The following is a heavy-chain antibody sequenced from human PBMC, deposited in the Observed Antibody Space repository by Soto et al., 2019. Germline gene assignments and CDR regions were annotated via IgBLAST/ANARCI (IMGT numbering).Heavy chain of an antibody. CDR3: TTDLLEMSSGLPFGVY. J-gene: IGHJ4*02. CDR2: ISYGGNNK. D-gene: IGHD3-16*01. CDR1: GFTFSGYG. V-gene: IGHV3-30*03. Sequence: SLRLSCAASGFTFSGYGMHWVRQAPGKGLEWVAVISYGGNNKYYADSVKGRFTISRDNSKNTLYLQMNSLRAEDTAVYYCTTDLLEMSSGLPFGVYWGQRTPVTVSS.